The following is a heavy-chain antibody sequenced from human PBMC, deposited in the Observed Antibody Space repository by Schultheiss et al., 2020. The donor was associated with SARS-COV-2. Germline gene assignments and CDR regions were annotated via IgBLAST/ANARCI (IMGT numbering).Heavy chain of an antibody. CDR2: ISSSSSYT. D-gene: IGHD3-16*02. Sequence: GGSLRLSCAASGFTFSDYYMSWIRQAPGKGLEWVSYISSSSSYTNYADSVKGRFTISRDNAKNSLYLQMNDLTAEDTAIYYCAKKLYLWGNYRPYYFDLWGQGTLVTVSS. CDR3: AKKLYLWGNYRPYYFDL. J-gene: IGHJ4*02. CDR1: GFTFSDYY. V-gene: IGHV3-11*03.